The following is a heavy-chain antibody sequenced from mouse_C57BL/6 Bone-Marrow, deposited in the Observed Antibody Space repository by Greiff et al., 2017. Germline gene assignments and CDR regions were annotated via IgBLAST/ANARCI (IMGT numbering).Heavy chain of an antibody. J-gene: IGHJ4*01. Sequence: VQLQQPGAELVKPGASVKMSCKASGYTFTSYWITWVKQRPGQGLEWIGDIYPGSGSTNYNEKLKSKATLTVDTPSSTAYMQLSSLTSEDSAVYYCAREDWRFYYAMDYWGQGTSVTVSS. V-gene: IGHV1-55*01. CDR1: GYTFTSYW. CDR2: IYPGSGST. D-gene: IGHD4-1*01. CDR3: AREDWRFYYAMDY.